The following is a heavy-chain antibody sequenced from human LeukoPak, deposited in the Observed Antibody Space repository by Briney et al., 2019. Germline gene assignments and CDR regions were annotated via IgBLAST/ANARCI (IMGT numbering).Heavy chain of an antibody. D-gene: IGHD6-13*01. V-gene: IGHV3-7*03. CDR1: GSTFSRYW. Sequence: GGSLRLSCAASGSTFSRYWMSWVRQAPGKGLEWVANIKQDGSDKYYVDSVKGRFTISRDNAKNSLYLQMNSLRAEDTAVYYCAREGGIAAAGTNYWGQGTLVTVSS. CDR3: AREGGIAAAGTNY. CDR2: IKQDGSDK. J-gene: IGHJ4*02.